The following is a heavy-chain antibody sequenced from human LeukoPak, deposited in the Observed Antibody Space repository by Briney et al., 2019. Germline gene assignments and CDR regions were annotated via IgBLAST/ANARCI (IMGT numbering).Heavy chain of an antibody. V-gene: IGHV4-39*01. CDR3: ARHSRNCSGGYCYLYY. D-gene: IGHD2-15*01. J-gene: IGHJ4*02. CDR2: IYSGGTT. CDR1: GGSISSDSYY. Sequence: SETLSLTCAVSGGSISSDSYYWGWIRQPPEKGLEWIGSIYSGGTTYYNPSLKSRVTISVDTSKNQFSLKLTSVTAADAAAYYCARHSRNCSGGYCYLYYWGQGTQVTVSS.